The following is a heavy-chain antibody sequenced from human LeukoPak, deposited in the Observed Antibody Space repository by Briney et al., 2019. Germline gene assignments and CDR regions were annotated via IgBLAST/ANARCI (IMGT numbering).Heavy chain of an antibody. CDR1: GFTFSSYA. V-gene: IGHV3-30-3*01. D-gene: IGHD6-13*01. CDR3: ARTSSPGAGIFYYFDY. Sequence: GRSLRLSCAASGFTFSSYAMHWVRQAPGKGLEWVAVISYDGSNKYYADSVKGRFTISGDNSKNTLYLQMNSLKAEDTAVYYCARTSSPGAGIFYYFDYWGQGTLVTVSS. J-gene: IGHJ4*02. CDR2: ISYDGSNK.